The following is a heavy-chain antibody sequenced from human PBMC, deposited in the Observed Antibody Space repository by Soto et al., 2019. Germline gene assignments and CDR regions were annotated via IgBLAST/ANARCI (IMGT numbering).Heavy chain of an antibody. D-gene: IGHD2-15*01. CDR2: IYYSGST. CDR1: GGSISSGGYY. V-gene: IGHV4-31*03. J-gene: IGHJ5*02. Sequence: PSETLSLTCTVSGGSISSGGYYWSWIRQHPGKGLEWIGYIYYSGSTYYNPSLKSRVTISVDTSKNQFSLKLSSVTAADTAVYYCAREVVVAAPHWFDPWGQGXLVTVSS. CDR3: AREVVVAAPHWFDP.